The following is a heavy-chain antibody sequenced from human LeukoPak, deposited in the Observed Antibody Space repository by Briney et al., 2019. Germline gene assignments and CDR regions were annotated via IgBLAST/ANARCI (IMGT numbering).Heavy chain of an antibody. Sequence: SETLSLTCTVSGGSISSYYWSWLRQPPGKGLEWIGYIYYSGSTNYNPSLKSRVSISVDASKNQFSLRLNSVTAADTAVYYCARDSGGSGYLWFDPWGQGTLVTVSS. V-gene: IGHV4-59*01. J-gene: IGHJ5*02. CDR3: ARDSGGSGYLWFDP. D-gene: IGHD3-3*01. CDR1: GGSISSYY. CDR2: IYYSGST.